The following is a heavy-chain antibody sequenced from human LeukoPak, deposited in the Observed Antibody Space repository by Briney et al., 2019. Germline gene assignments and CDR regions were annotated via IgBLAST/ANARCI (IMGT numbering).Heavy chain of an antibody. Sequence: PGGSLRLSCAASGFTFSSYSMSWVRQAPGKGLEWVSSISSSTTYIHYADSVKGRFTISRDNAKNSLYLQMYSLRVEDTAVYYCARDGMSTGWDFDYWGQGTLVTVSS. V-gene: IGHV3-21*06. J-gene: IGHJ4*02. D-gene: IGHD6-19*01. CDR2: ISSSTTYI. CDR1: GFTFSSYS. CDR3: ARDGMSTGWDFDY.